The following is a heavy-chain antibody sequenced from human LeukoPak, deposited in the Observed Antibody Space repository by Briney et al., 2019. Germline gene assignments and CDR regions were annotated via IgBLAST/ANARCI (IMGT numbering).Heavy chain of an antibody. CDR3: ARDVATTGWYTFDY. CDR1: GDSVSSINGA. J-gene: IGHJ4*02. D-gene: IGHD6-19*01. V-gene: IGHV6-1*01. Sequence: SQTLSVTFAISGDSVSSINGAWNWVRQSPSRGLEWLGRTYYRSKWYSDYAVPIQGRMSINPDTSKNQFTLHLFSVTPDDTAVYYCARDVATTGWYTFDYWGQGTRVTVSS. CDR2: TYYRSKWYS.